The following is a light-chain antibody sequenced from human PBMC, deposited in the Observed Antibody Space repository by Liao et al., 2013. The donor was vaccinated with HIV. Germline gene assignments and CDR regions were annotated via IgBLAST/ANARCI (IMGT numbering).Light chain of an antibody. CDR2: SDS. Sequence: SYELTQPPSVSVAPGKTASITCGGSTIGSNSVHWYQQRPGQAPILVIRSDSDRPSGIPERFSGSNSGNTATLTISRVEAGDEADYYCQVWDSSSDHYVFGTGTKVTVL. V-gene: IGLV3-21*04. CDR1: TIGSNS. CDR3: QVWDSSSDHYV. J-gene: IGLJ1*01.